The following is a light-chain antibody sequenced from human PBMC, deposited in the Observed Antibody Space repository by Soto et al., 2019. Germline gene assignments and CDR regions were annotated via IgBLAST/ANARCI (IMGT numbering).Light chain of an antibody. CDR3: YSYAGSTTRV. J-gene: IGLJ3*02. CDR2: EVT. Sequence: QSALTQPASVSGSPGQSITISCTGTSSDVGSYNLVSWYQQHPGKAPKLMIYEVTKRPSGVSNRFSGSKSGNTASLTISGLQAEDEADYYCYSYAGSTTRVFGGGNKLTVL. V-gene: IGLV2-23*02. CDR1: SSDVGSYNL.